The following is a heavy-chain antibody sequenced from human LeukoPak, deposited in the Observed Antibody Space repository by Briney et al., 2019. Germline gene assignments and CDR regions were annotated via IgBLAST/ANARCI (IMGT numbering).Heavy chain of an antibody. CDR1: GYTFSRHW. CDR2: IYPGDSDT. CDR3: ASQVGITP. V-gene: IGHV5-51*01. D-gene: IGHD2-15*01. Sequence: GESLKISCKASGYTFSRHWIAWVRQMPGKGLEWMGFIYPGDSDTRYSPSFQGQVTISTDKSTNTAYLQASSLKASDNAIYYCASQVGITPWGQGTLVTVSS. J-gene: IGHJ4*02.